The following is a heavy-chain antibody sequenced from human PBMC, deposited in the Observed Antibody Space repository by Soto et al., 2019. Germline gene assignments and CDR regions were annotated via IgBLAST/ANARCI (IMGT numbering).Heavy chain of an antibody. Sequence: GGSLRLSCAASGFTFSSDWMSWVRQAPGKGLEWVANIKQDGTYSDYADSVRGRFTISRDNVNDTLYLQMNNLRAEDSGLYYCTRGPRPISTGTGAYWGQGTQVTVSS. V-gene: IGHV3-7*01. CDR1: GFTFSSDW. CDR3: TRGPRPISTGTGAY. J-gene: IGHJ4*02. CDR2: IKQDGTYS. D-gene: IGHD3-10*01.